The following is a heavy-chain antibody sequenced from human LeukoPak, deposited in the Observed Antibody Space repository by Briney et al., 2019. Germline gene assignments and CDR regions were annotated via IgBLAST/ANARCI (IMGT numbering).Heavy chain of an antibody. CDR1: GFTFGSYA. CDR3: AKTSDYDFWSGPFDY. J-gene: IGHJ4*02. V-gene: IGHV3-23*01. D-gene: IGHD3-3*01. CDR2: ISGSGGST. Sequence: GGSPRLSCAASGFTFGSYAMSWVRQAPGKGLEWVSAISGSGGSTYYADSVKGRFTISRDNSKNTLYLQMNSLRAEDTAVYYCAKTSDYDFWSGPFDYWGQGTLVTVSS.